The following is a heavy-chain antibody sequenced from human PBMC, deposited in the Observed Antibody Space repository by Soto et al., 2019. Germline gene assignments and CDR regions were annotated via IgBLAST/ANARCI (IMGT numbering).Heavy chain of an antibody. CDR1: GVSFDEYA. V-gene: IGHV3-9*01. D-gene: IGHD2-2*01. Sequence: EVQLVESGGTLVQPGRSLRLSCAASGVSFDEYAMHWVRQVPGKGLEWVSGVSWNSGTVGYGDSVKGRFTISRDNDKNSLYLQMNSLRAEDTAMYYCAKGFCSSAKCYTYSYMDVWGKGTAVTVSS. J-gene: IGHJ6*03. CDR3: AKGFCSSAKCYTYSYMDV. CDR2: VSWNSGTV.